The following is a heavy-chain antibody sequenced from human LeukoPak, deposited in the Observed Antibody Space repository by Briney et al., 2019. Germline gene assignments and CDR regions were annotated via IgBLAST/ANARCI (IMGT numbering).Heavy chain of an antibody. D-gene: IGHD3-22*01. V-gene: IGHV3-23*01. CDR2: ISSNGGTT. CDR3: AKDRLYYYDSSDY. J-gene: IGHJ4*02. Sequence: GGSLRLSCAASGFTFSSYAMSWVRQAPGKGLEWVSDISSNGGTTNYADSVKGRFTIFRDNSKNTLYLQMNRLRAEDTAVYYCAKDRLYYYDSSDYWGQGTLVTVSS. CDR1: GFTFSSYA.